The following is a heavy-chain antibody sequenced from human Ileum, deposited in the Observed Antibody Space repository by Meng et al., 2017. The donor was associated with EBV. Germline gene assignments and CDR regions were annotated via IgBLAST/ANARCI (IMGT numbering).Heavy chain of an antibody. Sequence: QPPLPESGPGLVKPSETLSLTCTVSGGSISSSSSYWGWIRQPPGKGLEWIGSIYYSGSTYYNPSLKSRVTISVDTSKNQFSLKLSSVTAADTAVYYCARELMYCSGGSCYPFDYWGQGTLVTVSS. CDR2: IYYSGST. CDR1: GGSISSSSSY. V-gene: IGHV4-39*07. D-gene: IGHD2-15*01. CDR3: ARELMYCSGGSCYPFDY. J-gene: IGHJ4*02.